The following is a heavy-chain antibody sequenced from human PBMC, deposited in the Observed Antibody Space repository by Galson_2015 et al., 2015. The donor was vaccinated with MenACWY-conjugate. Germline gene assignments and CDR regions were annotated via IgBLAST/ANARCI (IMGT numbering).Heavy chain of an antibody. V-gene: IGHV4-39*07. J-gene: IGHJ6*02. CDR1: GGSLSSSSYY. Sequence: ENPSLTCPVSGGSLSSSSYYLGWIRPPPGKGVEGVGGIYYSGSTYYNPSLKSRVTISVDRSKNQFSLKLSSVTAADTAVYNCASLPRDPYGMDVWGQGTTVTVSS. CDR3: ASLPRDPYGMDV. CDR2: IYYSGST.